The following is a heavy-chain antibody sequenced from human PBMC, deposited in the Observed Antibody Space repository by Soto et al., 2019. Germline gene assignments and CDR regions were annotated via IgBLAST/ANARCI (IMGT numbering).Heavy chain of an antibody. V-gene: IGHV3-48*01. CDR1: GFTFSSYS. Sequence: EVQLVESGGGLVQPGGSLRLSCAASGFTFSSYSMNWVRQAPGKGLEWVSYISSSSSTIYYADSVKGRFTISRDNAKNSLYLQMNSLRAEDTAVYYCARGAYLNWFDLWGQGTLVTVSS. CDR3: ARGAYLNWFDL. CDR2: ISSSSSTI. J-gene: IGHJ5*02.